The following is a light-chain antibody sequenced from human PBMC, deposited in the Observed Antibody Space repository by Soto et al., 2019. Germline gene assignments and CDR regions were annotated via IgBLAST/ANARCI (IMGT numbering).Light chain of an antibody. V-gene: IGKV4-1*01. J-gene: IGKJ2*01. CDR2: WAS. Sequence: DIVMTQSPDSLAVSLGERATINCKSSQSVLYSSNNKNYLAWYQQKPGQPPKLLIYWASTRESGVPDRFSGSGSGTDFTLTISSLQAEDGAVYYCQKYYSPPPHTFGRGTKLEIK. CDR3: QKYYSPPPHT. CDR1: QSVLYSSNNKNY.